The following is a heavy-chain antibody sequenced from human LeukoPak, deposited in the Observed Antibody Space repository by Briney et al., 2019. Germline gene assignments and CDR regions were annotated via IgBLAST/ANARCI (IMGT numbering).Heavy chain of an antibody. Sequence: ASVKVSCKASGYTFTGYYMHWVRQAPGQGLEWMGWINPDNGGTNYAQKFQGRVTMTRDISISTAYMELSRLRSDDTAVYYCAREPSNSGYDYLYYFDYWGQGTLVTVSS. CDR3: AREPSNSGYDYLYYFDY. D-gene: IGHD5-12*01. V-gene: IGHV1-2*02. CDR1: GYTFTGYY. J-gene: IGHJ4*02. CDR2: INPDNGGT.